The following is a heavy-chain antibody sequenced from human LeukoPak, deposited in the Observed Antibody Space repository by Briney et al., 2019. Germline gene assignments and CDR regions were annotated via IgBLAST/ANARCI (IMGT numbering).Heavy chain of an antibody. CDR2: INQSGRT. J-gene: IGHJ3*01. D-gene: IGHD3-10*01. CDR3: ARGWFGFWHNSYLDDNAFDV. Sequence: SETLSLTCAVYGGSFSGYYWSWIRQVPGKGLEWLGEINQSGRTNYNPPLKRRVTISVDPSKNQISLNLSFVTATDTAVYYCARGWFGFWHNSYLDDNAFDVWGPGTMVTVSS. V-gene: IGHV4-34*01. CDR1: GGSFSGYY.